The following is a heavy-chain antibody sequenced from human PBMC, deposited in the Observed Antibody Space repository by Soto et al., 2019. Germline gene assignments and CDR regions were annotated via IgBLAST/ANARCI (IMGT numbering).Heavy chain of an antibody. CDR3: AHRLPPVVPAAAGYVWFDP. D-gene: IGHD2-2*01. V-gene: IGHV2-5*01. Sequence: SGPTLVNPTQTLTLTCTFSGFSLSTSGVGVGWIRQPPGKALERLALIYWNDDKRYSPSLKSRLTITKDTSKNQVVLTMTNMDPVDTATYYCAHRLPPVVPAAAGYVWFDPWGQGTLVTVSS. CDR1: GFSLSTSGVG. CDR2: IYWNDDK. J-gene: IGHJ5*02.